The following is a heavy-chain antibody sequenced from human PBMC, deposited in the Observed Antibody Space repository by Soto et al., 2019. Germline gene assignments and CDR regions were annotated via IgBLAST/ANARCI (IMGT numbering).Heavy chain of an antibody. J-gene: IGHJ6*02. CDR3: GKTAVAGTLLYDYYGIYV. CDR2: IHYRGST. V-gene: IGHV4-30-4*01. Sequence: QVQLQQSGPGLVKPSQTLSLTCTVSGGSISSGDYYWSWIRQPPGKGLEWIGYIHYRGSTYYNPSLKSRVTRSLETSKNQFSLKMSAVTSADTAVYYCGKTAVAGTLLYDYYGIYVWDQGNTVTVSS. D-gene: IGHD6-19*01. CDR1: GGSISSGDYY.